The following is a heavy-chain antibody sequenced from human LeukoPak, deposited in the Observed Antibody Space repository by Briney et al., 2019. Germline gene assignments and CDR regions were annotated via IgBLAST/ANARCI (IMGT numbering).Heavy chain of an antibody. D-gene: IGHD3-3*01. Sequence: GGSLRLSCAASGFTFSSYGMHWVRQAPGKGLEWVAVISYDGSNKYYADSVKGRFTISRDNAKNTLYLQMNSLRAEDTAVYYCAKDLYDFWSGYDRSWGQGTPVTVSS. J-gene: IGHJ4*02. V-gene: IGHV3-30*18. CDR1: GFTFSSYG. CDR3: AKDLYDFWSGYDRS. CDR2: ISYDGSNK.